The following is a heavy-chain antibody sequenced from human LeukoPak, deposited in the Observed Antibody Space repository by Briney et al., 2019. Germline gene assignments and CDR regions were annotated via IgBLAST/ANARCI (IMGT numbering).Heavy chain of an antibody. V-gene: IGHV1-69*04. CDR2: IIPILGIA. Sequence: SVKVSFKASGGTFSSYAISWVRQAPGQGLEWMGRIIPILGIANYAQKFQGRVTITADKSTSTAYMELSSLRSEDTAVYYCTWVGTTWFHSWGQGTLVTVSS. D-gene: IGHD1-26*01. CDR1: GGTFSSYA. J-gene: IGHJ5*01. CDR3: TWVGTTWFHS.